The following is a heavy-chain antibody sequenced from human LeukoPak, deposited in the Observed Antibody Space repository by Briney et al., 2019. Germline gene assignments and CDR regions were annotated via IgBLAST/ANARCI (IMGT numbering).Heavy chain of an antibody. CDR2: ISAFTDST. Sequence: GASVKVSCKDSGYTVNTYGITWVRQAPGQGLEWMGWISAFTDSTNYAQKFQDRVTVTKDTSTSTAYMELRSLTSDDTAVYYCAKVVGATSAFDVWGQGTMVTVSS. D-gene: IGHD1-26*01. CDR1: GYTVNTYG. J-gene: IGHJ3*01. CDR3: AKVVGATSAFDV. V-gene: IGHV1-18*01.